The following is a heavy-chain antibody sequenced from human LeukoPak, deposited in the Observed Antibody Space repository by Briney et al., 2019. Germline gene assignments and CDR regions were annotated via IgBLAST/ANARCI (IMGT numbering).Heavy chain of an antibody. J-gene: IGHJ4*02. D-gene: IGHD3-22*01. V-gene: IGHV3-23*01. CDR2: ISGSGGST. Sequence: PGGSLRLSCEASGSTFGSFAMSWVRQAPGKGLEWVSAISGSGGSTYYADSVKGRFTISRDNSKNTLYLQMNSLRAEDTAVYYCAKDDMIVVVMFDYWGQGTLVTVSS. CDR1: GSTFGSFA. CDR3: AKDDMIVVVMFDY.